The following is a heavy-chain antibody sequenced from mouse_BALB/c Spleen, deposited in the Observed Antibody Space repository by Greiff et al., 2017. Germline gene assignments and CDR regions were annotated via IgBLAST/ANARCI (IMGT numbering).Heavy chain of an antibody. CDR2: ISSGGST. CDR3: ARGDSSGYYFDY. CDR1: GFTFSSYA. J-gene: IGHJ2*01. V-gene: IGHV5-6-5*01. Sequence: EVQLQESGGGLVKPGGSLKLSCAASGFTFSSYAMSWVRQTPEKRLEWVASISSGGSTYYPDSVKGRFTISRDNARNILYLQMSSLRSEDTAMYYCARGDSSGYYFDYWGQGTTLTVSS. D-gene: IGHD3-2*01.